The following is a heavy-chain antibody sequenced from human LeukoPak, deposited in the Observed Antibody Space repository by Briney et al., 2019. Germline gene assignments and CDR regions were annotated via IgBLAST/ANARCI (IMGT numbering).Heavy chain of an antibody. V-gene: IGHV5-51*01. Sequence: GESLKISCKGSGYSFTSYWIGWVRQMPGKGLEWMGIIYPGDSETRYSPSLQGQVTISADKSISTAYLQWSSLKASDTAMYYCARLRSSSWRDAFDIWGQGTMVTVSS. CDR3: ARLRSSSWRDAFDI. J-gene: IGHJ3*02. CDR2: IYPGDSET. D-gene: IGHD6-13*01. CDR1: GYSFTSYW.